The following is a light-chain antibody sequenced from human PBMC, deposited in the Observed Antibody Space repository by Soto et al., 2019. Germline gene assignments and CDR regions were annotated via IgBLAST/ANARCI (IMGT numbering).Light chain of an antibody. CDR2: EVA. J-gene: IGLJ1*01. CDR3: VSYTSSTTYV. CDR1: SSDFGGSNF. V-gene: IGLV2-14*03. Sequence: QSALTQPASVSDSPGQSITISCTGTSSDFGGSNFVSWYQQHPGKPPQLIIYEVANRPSGVSNRFSGSKSGSTASLIISRLQTEDEADYYCVSYTSSTTYVFGTGTKLTVL.